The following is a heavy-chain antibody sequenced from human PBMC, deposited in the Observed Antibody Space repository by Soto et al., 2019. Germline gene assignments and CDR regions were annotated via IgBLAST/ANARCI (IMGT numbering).Heavy chain of an antibody. J-gene: IGHJ4*02. CDR1: GFTFSSYA. D-gene: IGHD3-3*01. V-gene: IGHV3-23*01. Sequence: GGSLRLSCAASGFTFSSYAMSWVRQAPGKGLEWVSAISGSGGSTYYADSVKGRFTISRDNSKNTLYLQMNSLRAEDTAVYYCAKDGYSEITIFGVVNTYYFDYWGQGTLVTVSS. CDR2: ISGSGGST. CDR3: AKDGYSEITIFGVVNTYYFDY.